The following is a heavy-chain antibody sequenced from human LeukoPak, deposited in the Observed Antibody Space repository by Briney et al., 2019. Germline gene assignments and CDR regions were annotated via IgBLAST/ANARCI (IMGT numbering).Heavy chain of an antibody. V-gene: IGHV3-15*01. CDR3: TTPGAYYYDSSGYYYVGRY. CDR2: IKSKTDGGTT. Sequence: PGGSLRLSCAASGFTFSNAWMSWVRQAPGKGLEWVGRIKSKTDGGTTDYAAPVKGRFTISRDDSKNTLYLQMNSLETEDTAVYYCTTPGAYYYDSSGYYYVGRYWGQGTLVTVSS. J-gene: IGHJ4*02. D-gene: IGHD3-22*01. CDR1: GFTFSNAW.